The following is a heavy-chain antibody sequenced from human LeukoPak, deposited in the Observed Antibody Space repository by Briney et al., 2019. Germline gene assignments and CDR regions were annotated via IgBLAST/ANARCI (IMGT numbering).Heavy chain of an antibody. D-gene: IGHD3-3*01. CDR2: IYYSGST. J-gene: IGHJ5*02. CDR1: GGSISSYY. Sequence: PSETLSLTCTVSGGSISSYYWSWIRQPPGKGLEWIGYIYYSGSTNYNPSLKSRVTISVDTPKNQFSLKLSSVTAADTAVYYCARGCYDFWSGYYRSNWFDPWGQGTLVTVSS. CDR3: ARGCYDFWSGYYRSNWFDP. V-gene: IGHV4-59*01.